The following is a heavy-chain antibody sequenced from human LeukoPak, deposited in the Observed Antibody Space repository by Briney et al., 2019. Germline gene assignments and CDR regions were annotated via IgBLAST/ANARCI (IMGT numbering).Heavy chain of an antibody. CDR3: ARDSSTWWFDY. CDR1: GASISSGGYY. V-gene: IGHV4-31*03. D-gene: IGHD6-13*01. CDR2: IYYSGST. Sequence: SQTLSLTCTVSGASISSGGYYWSWIRQHSGKGLECIGYIYYSGSTYYNPSLKSRVTISVDTSKNQFSLNLRSVTAADTAVYYCARDSSTWWFDYWGQGTLVTVSS. J-gene: IGHJ4*02.